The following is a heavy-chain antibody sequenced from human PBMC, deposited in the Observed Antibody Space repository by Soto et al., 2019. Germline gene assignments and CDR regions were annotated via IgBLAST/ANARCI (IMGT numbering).Heavy chain of an antibody. D-gene: IGHD3-10*01. J-gene: IGHJ6*02. Sequence: QVQRQESGPGLVKSSQTLSLTCTVSGGSISSDGNYWSWIRQHPGKGLECIGYIYYSGSTNYNPSLKRRVTISVDTSKNQFSLKLNSVTAADTAVYYCARARMVRVIIYSYGMDVWGQCTTVTVSS. CDR3: ARARMVRVIIYSYGMDV. V-gene: IGHV4-31*03. CDR1: GGSISSDGNY. CDR2: IYYSGST.